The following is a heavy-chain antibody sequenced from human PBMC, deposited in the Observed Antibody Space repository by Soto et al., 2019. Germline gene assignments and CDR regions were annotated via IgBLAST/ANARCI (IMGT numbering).Heavy chain of an antibody. CDR2: IYYNGNT. J-gene: IGHJ4*02. Sequence: LSLTCTVSGGSMNDNYWSWIRQPPGKGLEYIGYIYYNGNTNYNPSLKSRVTISVDTSKNQFSLKLTSVAAADTAVYFCARGGWYVDYWGPGTLVTVSS. CDR1: GGSMNDNY. V-gene: IGHV4-59*01. D-gene: IGHD6-19*01. CDR3: ARGGWYVDY.